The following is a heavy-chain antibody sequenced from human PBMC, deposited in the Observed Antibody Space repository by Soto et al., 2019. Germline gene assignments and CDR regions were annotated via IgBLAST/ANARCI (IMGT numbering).Heavy chain of an antibody. J-gene: IGHJ5*02. CDR3: ARGSYYDSSGYYGP. CDR1: GGSISSGGYY. Sequence: QVQLQESGPGLVKPSQTLSLTCTVSGGSISSGGYYWSWIRQHPGKGLEWIGYIYYSGSTYYNPSLKSRGTRSVDTSKNQFSLKLSSVTAADTAVYYCARGSYYDSSGYYGPWGQGSLVTVSS. D-gene: IGHD3-22*01. CDR2: IYYSGST. V-gene: IGHV4-31*03.